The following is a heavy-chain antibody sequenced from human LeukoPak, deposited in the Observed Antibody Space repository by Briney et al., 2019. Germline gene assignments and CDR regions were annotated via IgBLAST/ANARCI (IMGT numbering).Heavy chain of an antibody. CDR1: GYTFTTYD. CDR2: MNPTSGNT. V-gene: IGHV1-8*01. D-gene: IGHD6-13*01. J-gene: IGHJ4*02. CDR3: TRSIAPGGKGYYFDY. Sequence: ASVKVSCKASGYTFTTYDFNWLRQATGQGLEWMGWMNPTSGNTGYAQNFQGRVTMTRDTSTSTAYLELSSLGSEDTAVYYCTRSIAPGGKGYYFDYWGQGTLVTVSS.